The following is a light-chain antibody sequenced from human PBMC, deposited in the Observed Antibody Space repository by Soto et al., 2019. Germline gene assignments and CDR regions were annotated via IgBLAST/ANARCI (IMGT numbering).Light chain of an antibody. CDR1: SSDVGGYSY. CDR2: DVT. Sequence: QSALTQPHSVSGSPGQSGTISCTGTSSDVGGYSYVSWYQQHPGKAPQLIIYDVTERPSGVPDRFSGSKSGNTASLTISGLQAEDEADYYCCSYTGSYSYVFGIGTKVTVL. CDR3: CSYTGSYSYV. V-gene: IGLV2-11*01. J-gene: IGLJ1*01.